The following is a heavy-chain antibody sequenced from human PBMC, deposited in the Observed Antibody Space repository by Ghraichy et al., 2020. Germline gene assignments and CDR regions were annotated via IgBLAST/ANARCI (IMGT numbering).Heavy chain of an antibody. V-gene: IGHV6-1*01. CDR3: ARDRGRITGDPPYYYYGMDV. CDR2: TYYRSKWYN. Sequence: SQTLSLTCAISGDSVSSNSAAWNWIRQSPSRGLEWLGRTYYRSKWYNDYAVSVKSRITINPDTSKNQFSLQLNSVTPEDTAVYYCARDRGRITGDPPYYYYGMDVWGQGTTVTVSS. J-gene: IGHJ6*02. CDR1: GDSVSSNSAA. D-gene: IGHD7-27*01.